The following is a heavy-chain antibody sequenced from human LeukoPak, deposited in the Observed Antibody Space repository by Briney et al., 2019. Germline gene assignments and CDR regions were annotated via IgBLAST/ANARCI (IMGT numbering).Heavy chain of an antibody. Sequence: ASVKVSFKASGYTFPNYDINWVRQATGQGLEWMGWMNFNSGNTGYAQKFQGRVTMTRNTAISTVYMELSNLKSEDTAIYYCAKVGLGNTAIHIWGQGTMVTVSS. J-gene: IGHJ3*02. CDR3: AKVGLGNTAIHI. V-gene: IGHV1-8*01. D-gene: IGHD5-18*01. CDR1: GYTFPNYD. CDR2: MNFNSGNT.